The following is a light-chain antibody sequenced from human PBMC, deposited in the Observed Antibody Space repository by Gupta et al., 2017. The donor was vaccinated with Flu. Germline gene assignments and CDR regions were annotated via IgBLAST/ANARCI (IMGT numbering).Light chain of an antibody. V-gene: IGKV1-16*02. CDR2: RAS. CDR1: QDIGNY. J-gene: IGKJ4*01. CDR3: QQYDTHPIT. Sequence: DIQVTQSPSPLSASVGDRVTVTCRASQDIGNYLAWFQLKPGTAPKSLIYRASTLQNGVPSKFSGSGSVTDFTLTISSLQPEDFATYYCQQYDTHPITFGGGTKVVIK.